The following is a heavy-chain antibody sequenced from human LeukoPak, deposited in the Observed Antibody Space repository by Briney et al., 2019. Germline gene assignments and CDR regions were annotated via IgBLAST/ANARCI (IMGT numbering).Heavy chain of an antibody. V-gene: IGHV3-23*01. J-gene: IGHJ4*02. CDR3: AKGVHSSGYPPREFA. CDR2: INGSGGST. D-gene: IGHD3-22*01. CDR1: GFTFNYYA. Sequence: GGSLRLSCAASGFTFNYYAMNWVHQAPGKGLEWVSAINGSGGSTYYADSVKGRFTISRDNSKNTLYLQMNSLRAEDTAVYYCAKGVHSSGYPPREFAWGQGTLVTVSS.